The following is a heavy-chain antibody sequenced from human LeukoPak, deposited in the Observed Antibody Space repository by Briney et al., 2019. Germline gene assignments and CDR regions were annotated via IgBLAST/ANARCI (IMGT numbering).Heavy chain of an antibody. CDR2: ISYRSSDI. CDR1: GFALSSYN. CDR3: ARVYSSSWYSGYLYMDV. J-gene: IGHJ6*03. Sequence: GGSLRLSCAASGFALSSYNMKWVRQAPGKGLEWVSSISYRSSDIEYADSVKGRLTISRDNAKQSLYLQMSSLRAEDTAIYYCARVYSSSWYSGYLYMDVWGKGTTVTVSS. D-gene: IGHD6-13*01. V-gene: IGHV3-21*01.